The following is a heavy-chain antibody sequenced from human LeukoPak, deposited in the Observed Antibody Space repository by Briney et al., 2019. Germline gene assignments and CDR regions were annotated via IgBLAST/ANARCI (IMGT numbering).Heavy chain of an antibody. CDR2: TYYMSKWFH. D-gene: IGHD1-1*01. J-gene: IGHJ4*02. V-gene: IGHV6-1*01. CDR1: GDTVSGKSGA. CDR3: ARALERYYFDF. Sequence: SQTLSLTCAISGDTVSGKSGAWIWIRQSPSRGLEWLGRTYYMSKWFHEYAVSVKGRIIISPDTANNQFSLHLSSVTADDTGVYYCARALERYYFDFWGQGTLVTVSS.